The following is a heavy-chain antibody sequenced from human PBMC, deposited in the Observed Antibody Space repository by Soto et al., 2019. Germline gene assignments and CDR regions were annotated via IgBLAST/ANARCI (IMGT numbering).Heavy chain of an antibody. Sequence: EVQLVESGGGLVQPGRSLRLSCAASGFTFDDYAMHWVRQAPGKGLEWVAGISWNSDNIGHADSVTGRFTIARDNVKKSLDLQMISRRAEEKALNYCANDLYSNCGDACDIWGQGTMVTVSS. V-gene: IGHV3-9*01. CDR3: ANDLYSNCGDACDI. CDR1: GFTFDDYA. D-gene: IGHD4-4*01. CDR2: ISWNSDNI. J-gene: IGHJ3*02.